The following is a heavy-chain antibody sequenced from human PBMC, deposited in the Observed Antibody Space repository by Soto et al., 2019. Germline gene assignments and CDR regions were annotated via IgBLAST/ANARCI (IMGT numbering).Heavy chain of an antibody. J-gene: IGHJ6*02. Sequence: ASVKVSCKASGYTFTSYYMHWVLQAPGQGLEWMGIINPSGGSTSYAQKFQGRVTMTRDTSTSTVYMELSSLRSEDTAVYYCASPGYCSGGSCYYYGMDVWGQGTTVTVSS. V-gene: IGHV1-46*01. CDR2: INPSGGST. CDR1: GYTFTSYY. D-gene: IGHD2-15*01. CDR3: ASPGYCSGGSCYYYGMDV.